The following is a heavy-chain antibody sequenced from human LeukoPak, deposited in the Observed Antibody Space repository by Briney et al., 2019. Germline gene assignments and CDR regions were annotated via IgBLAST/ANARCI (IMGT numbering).Heavy chain of an antibody. CDR3: ARSRYCRSTSCYAHFDY. CDR1: GGTFSSYA. V-gene: IGHV1-69*01. Sequence: SVKVSCKASGGTFSSYAISWVRQAPGQGLEWMGGIIPIFGTANYAQKFQGRVTITADESTSTAYMELSSLRSEDTAVYYCARSRYCRSTSCYAHFDYWGQGTLVTVSS. CDR2: IIPIFGTA. J-gene: IGHJ4*02. D-gene: IGHD2-2*01.